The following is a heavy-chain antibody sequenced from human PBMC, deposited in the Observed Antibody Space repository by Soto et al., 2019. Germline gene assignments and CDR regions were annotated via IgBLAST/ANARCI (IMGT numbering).Heavy chain of an antibody. CDR3: AKDGGSVCSGGTCYFQAPDY. Sequence: EVQLLESGGGLVQPGGSLRLSCAASGFTFSSYAMSWVRQAPGKGLEWVSGIDGSGRNTYYADSVKGRFTISRDNSKNTLSVLMNGLRVEDTALYYCAKDGGSVCSGGTCYFQAPDYWGQGTLVTVSS. D-gene: IGHD2-15*01. CDR2: IDGSGRNT. J-gene: IGHJ4*02. CDR1: GFTFSSYA. V-gene: IGHV3-23*01.